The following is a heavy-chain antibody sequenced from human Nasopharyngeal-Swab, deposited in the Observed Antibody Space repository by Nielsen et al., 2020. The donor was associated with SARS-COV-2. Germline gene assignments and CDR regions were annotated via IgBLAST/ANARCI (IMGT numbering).Heavy chain of an antibody. Sequence: ASVKVSCKASGYTFTSYYMHWVRQAPGQGLEWMGIINPSSGSTSYAQKFQGRVTMTRATSTSTVYMELSSLRSEDTAVYYCARGTKWLVALDYWGQGTLVTVSS. J-gene: IGHJ4*02. CDR1: GYTFTSYY. CDR2: INPSSGST. CDR3: ARGTKWLVALDY. V-gene: IGHV1-46*01. D-gene: IGHD6-19*01.